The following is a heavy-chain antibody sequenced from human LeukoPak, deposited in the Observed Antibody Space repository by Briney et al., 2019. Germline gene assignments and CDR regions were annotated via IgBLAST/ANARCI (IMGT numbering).Heavy chain of an antibody. D-gene: IGHD6-13*01. J-gene: IGHJ4*02. V-gene: IGHV3-9*01. CDR2: ISWNSGSI. Sequence: GGSLRLSCAASGFTFDDYAMHWVRQAPGKGLEWVSDISWNSGSIGYADSVKGRFTISRDNAKNSLYLQMNSLRAEDTALYYCAKVRPSSSWYDGFDYWGQGTLVTVSS. CDR1: GFTFDDYA. CDR3: AKVRPSSSWYDGFDY.